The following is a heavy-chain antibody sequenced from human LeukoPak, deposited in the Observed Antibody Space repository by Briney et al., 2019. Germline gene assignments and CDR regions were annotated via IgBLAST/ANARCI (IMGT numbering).Heavy chain of an antibody. V-gene: IGHV4-34*01. J-gene: IGHJ6*03. Sequence: PSETLSLTCAVYGGSFSGYYWSWIRQPPGKGLEWIGEINHSGSTNYNPSLKSRVTISVDTSKNQFSLKLSSVTAADTAVYYCARVSDREYYDFWSGYSYYYYYMDVWGKGTTVTVSS. CDR1: GGSFSGYY. CDR2: INHSGST. CDR3: ARVSDREYYDFWSGYSYYYYYMDV. D-gene: IGHD3-3*01.